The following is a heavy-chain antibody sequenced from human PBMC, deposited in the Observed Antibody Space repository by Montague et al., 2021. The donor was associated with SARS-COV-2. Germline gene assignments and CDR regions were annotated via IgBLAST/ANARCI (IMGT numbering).Heavy chain of an antibody. Sequence: QSGAEVKKPGESLRISCKGSGYSFTSYWIGWVRQMPGKGLEWMGIIYPGDSDTRYSPSFQGQVTISADKSISTAYLQWSSLKASGTAMYYCARHLIDDSSGYYCGDYWGQGTLVTVSS. CDR2: IYPGDSDT. D-gene: IGHD3-22*01. J-gene: IGHJ4*02. V-gene: IGHV5-51*01. CDR1: GYSFTSYW. CDR3: ARHLIDDSSGYYCGDY.